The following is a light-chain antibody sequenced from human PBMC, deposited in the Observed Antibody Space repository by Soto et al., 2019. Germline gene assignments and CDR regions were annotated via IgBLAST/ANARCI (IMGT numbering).Light chain of an antibody. V-gene: IGKV2-30*01. J-gene: IGKJ1*01. CDR1: QSLVSSDGNTF. CDR2: KVS. Sequence: DVVMTQSPLSLPVTLGQPASISCRSSQSLVSSDGNTFLNWFHQRPGQSPRRLIYKVSNQDSGVPDRFSGSGSGTDFTLKISRVEAEDVGVYYCMQGTHWPRTFGQGT. CDR3: MQGTHWPRT.